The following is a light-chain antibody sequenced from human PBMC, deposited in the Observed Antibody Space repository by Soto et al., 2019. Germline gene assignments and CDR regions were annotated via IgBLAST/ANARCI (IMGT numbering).Light chain of an antibody. J-gene: IGLJ3*02. CDR3: SSYAGTSWV. CDR2: EVS. Sequence: QSALTQPPSASGSPGQSVTISCSGTTSDIGGYNSVSWYQQHPGKAPKVVIYEVSKRPSGVPDRFSGSKSGNTASLTLSGLQAEDEADYYCSSYAGTSWVFGGGTKLTVL. V-gene: IGLV2-8*01. CDR1: TSDIGGYNS.